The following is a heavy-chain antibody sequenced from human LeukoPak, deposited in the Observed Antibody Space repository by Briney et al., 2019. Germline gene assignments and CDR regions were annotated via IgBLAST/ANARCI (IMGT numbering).Heavy chain of an antibody. J-gene: IGHJ4*02. CDR1: GFTVSSNY. CDR3: ARDLGDGYNRGGY. D-gene: IGHD5-24*01. CDR2: IYSGGST. Sequence: PGGSLILSCAASGFTVSSNYMSWVRQAPGKGLEWVSVIYSGGSTYYADSVKGRFTISRDNSKNTLYLQMNSLRAEDTAVYYCARDLGDGYNRGGYWGQGTLVTVSS. V-gene: IGHV3-53*01.